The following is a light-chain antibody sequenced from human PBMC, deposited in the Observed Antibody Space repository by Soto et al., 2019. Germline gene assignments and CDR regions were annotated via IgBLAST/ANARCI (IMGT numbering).Light chain of an antibody. CDR2: SNN. CDR1: SSNIGRNP. V-gene: IGLV1-44*01. J-gene: IGLJ2*01. Sequence: QSVLTQPPSASGTPGQRVTFSCSGSSSNIGRNPVNWYQQLPGTAPKLLIYSNNQRPSGVPDRFSGSKSGTSASLAISGLQSVDEADYYCAAWDDSLNGPVFGGGTKVTVL. CDR3: AAWDDSLNGPV.